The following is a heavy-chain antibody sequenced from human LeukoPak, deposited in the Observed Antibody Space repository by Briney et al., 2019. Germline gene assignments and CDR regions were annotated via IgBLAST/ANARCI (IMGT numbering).Heavy chain of an antibody. D-gene: IGHD2-21*01. CDR1: GFTFSAYA. V-gene: IGHV3-30*03. CDR3: ARGGRFQLLPSDY. CDR2: ILYDGSNK. J-gene: IGHJ4*02. Sequence: PGRSLRLSCAASGFTFSAYAMHWVRQPPGKGLEWVAVILYDGSNKYYADSVKGRFTISRDKSKNTLDLQMNSLRAEDTAVYYCARGGRFQLLPSDYWGQGTLVTVSS.